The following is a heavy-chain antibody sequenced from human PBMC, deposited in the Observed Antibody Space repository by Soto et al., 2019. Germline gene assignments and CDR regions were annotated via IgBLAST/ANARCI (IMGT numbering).Heavy chain of an antibody. CDR2: IMPVFHTT. CDR1: GGTFNNFA. D-gene: IGHD6-25*01. CDR3: ATATISPVSATLYHYGMDV. J-gene: IGHJ6*02. Sequence: QVQLVQSGAEVKKPGSSVKVSCQASGGTFNNFAFTWVRQAPGQGLEWLGGIMPVFHTTNIAQTFQDRITVTADDFTTTVYMEMTSLRYDDTAVYYCATATISPVSATLYHYGMDVWGQGTTVTGSS. V-gene: IGHV1-69*01.